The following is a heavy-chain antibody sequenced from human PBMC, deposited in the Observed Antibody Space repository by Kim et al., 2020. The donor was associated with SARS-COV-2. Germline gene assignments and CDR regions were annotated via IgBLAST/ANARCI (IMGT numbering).Heavy chain of an antibody. D-gene: IGHD1-1*01. CDR2: ISRSGSAI. CDR3: ARYRTAFDY. CDR1: GLTFSTTD. Sequence: GGSLRLSCAVSGLTFSTTDMHWVRQAPGKGLEWIAYISRSGSAIVYADSVKGRFTISRDEAKNSIFLQMNSLRDEDTAVYYCARYRTAFDYWGQGTLVTVSS. V-gene: IGHV3-48*02. J-gene: IGHJ4*02.